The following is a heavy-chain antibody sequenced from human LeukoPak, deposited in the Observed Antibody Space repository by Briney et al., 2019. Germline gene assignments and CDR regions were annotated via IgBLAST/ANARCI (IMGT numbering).Heavy chain of an antibody. J-gene: IGHJ4*02. D-gene: IGHD2-15*01. CDR1: GGSVSSYY. CDR3: ARESTPQY. CDR2: IYHSGNT. Sequence: SETLSLTCNVSGGSVSSYYWSWIRQPPGKGPEWIGLIYHSGNTNYNPSLKSRVTMSMDTSKNQFSLRLISVTAADTAVYYCARESTPQYWGQGTLVTVSS. V-gene: IGHV4-59*02.